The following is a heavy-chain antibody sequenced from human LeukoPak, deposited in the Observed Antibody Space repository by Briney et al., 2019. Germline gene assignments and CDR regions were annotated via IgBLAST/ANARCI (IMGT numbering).Heavy chain of an antibody. CDR1: GFTFSTYW. CDR3: ARHRSGGSQDDAFDI. D-gene: IGHD2-15*01. Sequence: GGSLRLSCAASGFTFSTYWMTWVRQAPGKGLEWVADIKEDGSEKYYGDSVKGRFTISRQNAKNSLFLQMNNLRVEDTAVYYCARHRSGGSQDDAFDIWGQGTMVTVSS. V-gene: IGHV3-7*01. CDR2: IKEDGSEK. J-gene: IGHJ3*02.